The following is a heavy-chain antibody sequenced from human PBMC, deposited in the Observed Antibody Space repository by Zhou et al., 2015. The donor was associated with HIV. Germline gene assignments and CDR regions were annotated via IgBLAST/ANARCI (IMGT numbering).Heavy chain of an antibody. V-gene: IGHV3-9*01. D-gene: IGHD6-19*01. CDR3: AKDMGGAVAGLDY. CDR2: ISWNSGSI. Sequence: EVQLVESGGGLVQPGRSLRLSCAASGFTFDDYAMHWVRQAPGKGLEWVSGISWNSGSIGYADSVKGRFTISRDNAKNSLYLQMNSLRAEDTALYYCAKDMGGAVAGLDYWGQGPWSPSPQ. CDR1: GFTFDDYA. J-gene: IGHJ4*02.